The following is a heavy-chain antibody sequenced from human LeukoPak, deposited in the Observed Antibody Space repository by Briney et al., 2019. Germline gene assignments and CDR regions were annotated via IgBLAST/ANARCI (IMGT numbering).Heavy chain of an antibody. J-gene: IGHJ4*02. V-gene: IGHV3-23*01. CDR3: ATGRIAPDG. Sequence: GRSLRLSCAASGFTFSDYGMSWVRQAPGKGLEWVSGISGSGGGTYYADSVQGRFTISRDNSKKTLYLQRHSLRVDDTALYDCATGRIAPDGWGQGTLVTVSS. CDR1: GFTFSDYG. D-gene: IGHD2-21*01. CDR2: ISGSGGGT.